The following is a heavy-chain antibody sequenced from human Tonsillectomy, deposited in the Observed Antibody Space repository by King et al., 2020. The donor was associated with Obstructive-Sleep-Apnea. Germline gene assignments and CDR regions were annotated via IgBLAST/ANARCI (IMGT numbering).Heavy chain of an antibody. J-gene: IGHJ4*02. D-gene: IGHD5-18*01. V-gene: IGHV3-23*04. CDR1: GFTFSSNA. CDR3: AKEIPVDTNFDY. Sequence: VQLVESGGGLVQRGGSLRLSCAASGFTFSSNAMSWVRQAPGKGLEWGSAISGSGGDTYYADSVKGRFTISRDNSKNTLYLQMNSLRAEDTAIYYCAKEIPVDTNFDYWGQGTLVTVSS. CDR2: ISGSGGDT.